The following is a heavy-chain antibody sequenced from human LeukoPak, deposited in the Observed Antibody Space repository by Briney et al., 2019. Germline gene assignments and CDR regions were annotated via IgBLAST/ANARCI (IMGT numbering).Heavy chain of an antibody. V-gene: IGHV4-59*08. CDR2: IYFSGST. D-gene: IGHD3-22*01. CDR3: ARGGYSSGYYYFGY. Sequence: SETLSLTCSVSGGSVSSYYWSWIRQFPGKGLEWIGYIYFSGSTSYNPSLESRVTISLDTSPNQFSLKLSSVTAADTAVYYCARGGYSSGYYYFGYWGQGTLVTVSS. CDR1: GGSVSSYY. J-gene: IGHJ4*02.